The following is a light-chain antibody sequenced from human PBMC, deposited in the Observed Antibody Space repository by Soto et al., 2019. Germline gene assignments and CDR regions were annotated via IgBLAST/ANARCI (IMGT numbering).Light chain of an antibody. CDR2: EVT. V-gene: IGLV2-14*02. CDR3: SSYTTSTTRII. CDR1: SSDVGNYDL. J-gene: IGLJ2*01. Sequence: QSVLTQPASVSGSPGQSITISCTGTSSDVGNYDLVSWYQHHPGKAPKLIIYEVTKRPSGVSNRFSGSKSGNTASLTISGLQAEDEADYYCSSYTTSTTRIIFGGGTKLTVL.